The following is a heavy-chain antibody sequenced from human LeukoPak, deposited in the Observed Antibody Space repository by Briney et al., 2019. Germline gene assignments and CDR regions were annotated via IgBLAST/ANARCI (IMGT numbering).Heavy chain of an antibody. Sequence: PSGTLSLTCAVSGGSISSSNWWSWVRQPPGKGLEWIGEIYHSGSTNYNPSLKSRVTISVGKSKNQFSLKLSSVTAADTAVYYCARDWGKGEYYFDYWGQGTLVTVSS. CDR1: GGSISSSNW. J-gene: IGHJ4*02. D-gene: IGHD3-16*01. CDR3: ARDWGKGEYYFDY. CDR2: IYHSGST. V-gene: IGHV4-4*02.